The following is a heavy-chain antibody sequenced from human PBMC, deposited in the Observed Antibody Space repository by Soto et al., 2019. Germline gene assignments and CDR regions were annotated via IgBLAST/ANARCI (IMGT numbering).Heavy chain of an antibody. Sequence: EVQLVESGGGLVKPGGSLRLSCAASGFTFSSYSMNWVRQAPGKGLEWVSSISSSSSYIYYADSVKGRFTISRDNAKNSGALQMKRRRAEDTAVYYCARDQPGYSYGYGLGYWGQGPLVTVSS. V-gene: IGHV3-21*01. CDR2: ISSSSSYI. D-gene: IGHD5-18*01. CDR1: GFTFSSYS. J-gene: IGHJ4*02. CDR3: ARDQPGYSYGYGLGY.